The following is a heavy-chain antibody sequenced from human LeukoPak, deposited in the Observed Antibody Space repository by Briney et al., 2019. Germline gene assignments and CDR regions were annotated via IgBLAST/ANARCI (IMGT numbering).Heavy chain of an antibody. J-gene: IGHJ4*02. CDR1: GFIFSTYG. CDR3: AKDSLADIDY. Sequence: GGSLRPSCAASGFIFSTYGMYWIRQAPGKGLEWVAFIRHDGSIKNYADSVKGRSTISRDNSKNTLYLQMNSLRAEDTAVYYCAKDSLADIDYWGQGTLVTVSS. V-gene: IGHV3-30*02. D-gene: IGHD3-16*01. CDR2: IRHDGSIK.